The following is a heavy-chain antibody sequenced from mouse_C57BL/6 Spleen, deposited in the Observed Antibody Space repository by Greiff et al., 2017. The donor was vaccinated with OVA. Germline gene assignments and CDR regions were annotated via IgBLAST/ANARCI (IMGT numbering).Heavy chain of an antibody. CDR2: IDPNSGGT. J-gene: IGHJ4*01. Sequence: QVQLKQPGAELVKPGASVKLSCKASGYTFTSYWMHWVKQRPGRGLEWIGRIDPNSGGTKYNEKFKSKATLTVDKPSSTAYMQLSSLTSEDSAVYDCARSYYGSSYVDYAMDYWGQGTSVTVSS. D-gene: IGHD1-1*01. CDR3: ARSYYGSSYVDYAMDY. V-gene: IGHV1-72*01. CDR1: GYTFTSYW.